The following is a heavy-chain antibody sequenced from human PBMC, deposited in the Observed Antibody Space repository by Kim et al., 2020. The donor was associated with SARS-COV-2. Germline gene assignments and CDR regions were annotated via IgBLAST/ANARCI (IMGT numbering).Heavy chain of an antibody. V-gene: IGHV4-39*01. D-gene: IGHD3-22*01. CDR3: ARHKGTTYYYDSSGLDY. Sequence: LKSRVTISVDTSKNQFSLKLSSVTAADTAVYYCARHKGTTYYYDSSGLDYWGQGTLVTVSS. J-gene: IGHJ4*02.